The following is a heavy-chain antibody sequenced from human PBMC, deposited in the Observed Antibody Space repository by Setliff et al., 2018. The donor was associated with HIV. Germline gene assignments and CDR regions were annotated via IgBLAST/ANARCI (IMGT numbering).Heavy chain of an antibody. D-gene: IGHD2-21*01. CDR1: GDIFSYQT. J-gene: IGHJ4*02. Sequence: ASVKVSCKASGDIFSYQTYSWVRQAPGQGLEWMGSIIPMVGFANYEGKFQGRVTIIADASTNTTYLDLTSLRSEDTALYFCARQAGHVGDHFDYWGQGTLVTVTS. CDR2: IIPMVGFA. CDR3: ARQAGHVGDHFDY. V-gene: IGHV1-69*02.